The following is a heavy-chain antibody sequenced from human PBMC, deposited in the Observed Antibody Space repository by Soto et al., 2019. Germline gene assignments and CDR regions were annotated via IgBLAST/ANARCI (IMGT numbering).Heavy chain of an antibody. CDR3: SRLGSSSSLLLTSNFAFDY. CDR2: IYYSGST. V-gene: IGHV4-39*01. Sequence: SETLSLTCTVSGGSISSSSYYWGWIRQPPGKGLEWIGSIYYSGSTYYNPSLKSRVTISVDTSKNQFSLKLSSVTAADTAVNYCSRLGSSSSLLLTSNFAFDYWGQGTLVTVSS. D-gene: IGHD6-6*01. CDR1: GGSISSSSYY. J-gene: IGHJ4*02.